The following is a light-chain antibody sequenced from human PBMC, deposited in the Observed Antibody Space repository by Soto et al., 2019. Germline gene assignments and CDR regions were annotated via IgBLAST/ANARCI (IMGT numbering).Light chain of an antibody. CDR1: QSVSTF. CDR3: QQRSKWFT. Sequence: EIVLTQSPVTLSLSPGERATLSCRASQSVSTFLAWYQQKPGQAPRLLIYDASNRTTGIPARFSGSGSGTDFTLTISSLEPEDFAVYYWQQRSKWFTFGGGTKVEIK. J-gene: IGKJ4*01. V-gene: IGKV3-11*01. CDR2: DAS.